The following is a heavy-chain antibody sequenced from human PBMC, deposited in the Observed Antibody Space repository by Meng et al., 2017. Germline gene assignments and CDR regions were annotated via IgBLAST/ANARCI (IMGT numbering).Heavy chain of an antibody. CDR1: GYTFTGYY. D-gene: IGHD3-10*01. CDR3: ASELNTYGSGSYAY. CDR2: INPNSGGT. J-gene: IGHJ4*02. Sequence: QVRLVQSGAEVKKPGASLKVSCKASGYTFTGYYMHWVRQAPGQGLEWMGRINPNSGGTNYAQKFQGRVTMTRDTSISTAYMELSRLRSDDTAVYYCASELNTYGSGSYAYWGQGTLVTVSS. V-gene: IGHV1-2*06.